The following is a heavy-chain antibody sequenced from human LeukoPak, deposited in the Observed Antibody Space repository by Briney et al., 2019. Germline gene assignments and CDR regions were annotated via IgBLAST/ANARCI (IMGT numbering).Heavy chain of an antibody. V-gene: IGHV1-69*13. D-gene: IGHD6-13*01. Sequence: SVKVSCKASGGTFSSYAISWVRQAPGQGLEWMGGIIPIFGTANYAQKFQGRVTITADESTSTAYMELSSLRSEDTAVYYCARARREYSSSWYGENWFDPWGQGTLVTVSP. CDR1: GGTFSSYA. CDR2: IIPIFGTA. J-gene: IGHJ5*02. CDR3: ARARREYSSSWYGENWFDP.